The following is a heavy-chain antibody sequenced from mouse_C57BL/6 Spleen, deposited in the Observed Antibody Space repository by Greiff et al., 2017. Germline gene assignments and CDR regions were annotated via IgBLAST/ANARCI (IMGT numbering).Heavy chain of an antibody. CDR2: IYPGSGST. CDR1: GYTFTSYW. J-gene: IGHJ2*01. V-gene: IGHV1-55*01. CDR3: ARRAMVTRYFDY. D-gene: IGHD2-2*01. Sequence: QVHVKQPGAELVKPGASVKMSCKASGYTFTSYWITWVKQRPGQGLEWIGDIYPGSGSTNYNEKFKSKATLTVDTSSSTAYMQLSSLTSEDSAVYYCARRAMVTRYFDYWGQGTTLTVSS.